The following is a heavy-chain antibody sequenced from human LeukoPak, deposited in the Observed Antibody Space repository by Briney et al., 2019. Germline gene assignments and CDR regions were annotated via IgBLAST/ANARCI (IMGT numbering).Heavy chain of an antibody. J-gene: IGHJ3*02. CDR3: AGLTSSRRAFDI. Sequence: SETLSLTCTVSGGSISSDDYYWGWIRQHPGKGLEWIGYIYYSGSTYYNPSLKSRVTISVDTSKNQFSLKLSSVTAADTAVYYCAGLTSSRRAFDIWGQGTVVTVSS. D-gene: IGHD4/OR15-4a*01. CDR2: IYYSGST. V-gene: IGHV4-31*03. CDR1: GGSISSDDYY.